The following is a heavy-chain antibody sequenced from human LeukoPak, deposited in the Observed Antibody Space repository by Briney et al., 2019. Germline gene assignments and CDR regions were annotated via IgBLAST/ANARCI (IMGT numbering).Heavy chain of an antibody. V-gene: IGHV3-53*01. Sequence: TGGSLRLSCAASGFTVSSTYMTWVRQAPGKGLEWVLVIYSGGSTYYAVSVKGRFTISRDNSKNTLYLQMNSLRAEDTAVYYCALNGREVPSGAFDIWGQGTMVAVSS. CDR2: IYSGGST. D-gene: IGHD3-16*02. J-gene: IGHJ3*02. CDR3: ALNGREVPSGAFDI. CDR1: GFTVSSTY.